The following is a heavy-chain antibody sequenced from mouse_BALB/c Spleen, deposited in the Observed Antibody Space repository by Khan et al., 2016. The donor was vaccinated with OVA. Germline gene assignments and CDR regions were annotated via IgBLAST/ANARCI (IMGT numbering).Heavy chain of an antibody. CDR3: ARRGLRWDFDY. CDR1: GYTFVTYW. Sequence: VQLQQSGAELAKPGASVKMSCKASGYTFVTYWILWVRQRPGQGLEWIGYINPSIAYTENNQNFNDKATLTADKSSSTAYMELNSMTAEDSAVYYCARRGLRWDFDYWGQGTTLTVSS. CDR2: INPSIAYT. J-gene: IGHJ2*01. D-gene: IGHD1-1*01. V-gene: IGHV1-7*01.